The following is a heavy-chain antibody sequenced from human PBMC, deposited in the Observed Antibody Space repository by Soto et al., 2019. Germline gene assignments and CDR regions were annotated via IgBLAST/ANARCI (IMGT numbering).Heavy chain of an antibody. D-gene: IGHD3-9*01. CDR2: IYYRGST. CDR3: ARDVGRYFDWSRAGPYWFDP. Sequence: SETLSLTCTVSGGSISSGGYYWSWIRQHPGKGLEWIGYIYYRGSTYYNPSLKSRVTISVDTSKNQFSLKLSSVTAADTAVYYCARDVGRYFDWSRAGPYWFDPWGQGTLVTVSS. V-gene: IGHV4-31*03. J-gene: IGHJ5*02. CDR1: GGSISSGGYY.